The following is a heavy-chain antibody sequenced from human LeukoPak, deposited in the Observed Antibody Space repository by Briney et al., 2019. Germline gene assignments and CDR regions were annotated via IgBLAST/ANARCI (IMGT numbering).Heavy chain of an antibody. V-gene: IGHV3-23*01. D-gene: IGHD6-6*01. J-gene: IGHJ4*02. Sequence: GGSLRLSCAASGFTFSSYAMNWVRQAPGKGLEWVSAVTGSGGGTFYADSVKGRFTISKDNSKNTLCLQMNSLRAEDSAIYYCAKASGYSGSYSFDFWGQGTLVTVSS. CDR2: VTGSGGGT. CDR3: AKASGYSGSYSFDF. CDR1: GFTFSSYA.